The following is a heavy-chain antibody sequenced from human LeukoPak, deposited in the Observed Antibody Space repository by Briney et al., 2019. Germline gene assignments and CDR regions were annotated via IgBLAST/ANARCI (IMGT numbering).Heavy chain of an antibody. CDR2: IIPIFGTA. Sequence: GASVKVSCKASGYSFTSHGISWVRQAPGQGLEWMGGIIPIFGTANYAQKFQGRVTITADKSTSTAYMELSSLRSEDTAVYYCARDYGDYVGNWFDPWGQGTLVTVSS. D-gene: IGHD4-17*01. CDR3: ARDYGDYVGNWFDP. CDR1: GYSFTSHG. V-gene: IGHV1-69*06. J-gene: IGHJ5*02.